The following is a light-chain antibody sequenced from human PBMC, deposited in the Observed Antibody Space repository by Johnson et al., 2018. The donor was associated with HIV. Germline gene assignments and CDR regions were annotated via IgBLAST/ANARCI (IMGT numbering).Light chain of an antibody. J-gene: IGLJ1*01. CDR1: SSNIGNNY. Sequence: QSVLTQPPSVSAAPGQKVTISCSGSSSNIGNNYVSWYQQLPGTAPKLLIYEDNKRPSGIPDRFSGSKSGTSATLAITGLQTGDEADYYCATWDSSLGAHYVFGTGTKVTVL. CDR2: EDN. CDR3: ATWDSSLGAHYV. V-gene: IGLV1-51*02.